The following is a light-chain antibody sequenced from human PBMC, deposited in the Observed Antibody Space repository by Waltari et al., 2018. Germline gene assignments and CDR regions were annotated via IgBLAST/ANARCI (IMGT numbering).Light chain of an antibody. CDR3: QSGGHGTWV. CDR1: SGHSSNV. V-gene: IGLV4-69*01. Sequence: QLVVTQSPSASASLGASVKLTCTLSSGHSSNVIAGLQQRPEKGPRYLMTVNSDGSHTRGDGNPVRFSGSGSGAERYLTITSLQSEDEGDYYCQSGGHGTWVFGGGTKLTVL. CDR2: VNSDGSH. J-gene: IGLJ3*02.